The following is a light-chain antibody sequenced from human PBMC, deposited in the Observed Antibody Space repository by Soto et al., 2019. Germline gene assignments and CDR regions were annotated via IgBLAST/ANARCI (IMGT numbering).Light chain of an antibody. Sequence: EIVLTQSPGTLSLSPGERATLSCRASQSIPTNYLAWYQQKSGQAPRLLVYGPSNRATCTPDRFSGSGSGTDFTLTISRLESEDFAVSYCHQYASYPQTFGQGTKVEIK. CDR1: QSIPTNY. CDR2: GPS. CDR3: HQYASYPQT. V-gene: IGKV3-20*01. J-gene: IGKJ1*01.